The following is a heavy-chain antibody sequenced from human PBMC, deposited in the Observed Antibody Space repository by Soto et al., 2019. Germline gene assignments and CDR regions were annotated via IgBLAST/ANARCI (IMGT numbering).Heavy chain of an antibody. D-gene: IGHD2-15*01. CDR2: ISSSGNII. J-gene: IGHJ6*02. V-gene: IGHV3-11*01. CDR1: GFTFSDYY. Sequence: GSLRLSCAASGFTFSDYYMIWIRQAPGKGLEWVSYISSSGNIIYHADSMKGRFTISRDNAKNSLFLQMNSLRAEDTAVYYCARGKSIFYGMDVWGQGTTVTVSS. CDR3: ARGKSIFYGMDV.